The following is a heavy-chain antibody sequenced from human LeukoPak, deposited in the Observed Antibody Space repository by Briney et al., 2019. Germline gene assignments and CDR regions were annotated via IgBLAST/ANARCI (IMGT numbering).Heavy chain of an antibody. CDR3: ATEYLGYYFDY. Sequence: GGSLRLSCAASGFTFSTHAVSWVRQAPGKGLEWVSAIYSGGSTYYADSVKGRFTISRDNSKNTLYLQMNSLRAEDTAVYYCATEYLGYYFDYWGQGTLVTVSS. D-gene: IGHD2-2*02. CDR1: GFTFSTHA. V-gene: IGHV3-23*01. J-gene: IGHJ4*02. CDR2: IYSGGST.